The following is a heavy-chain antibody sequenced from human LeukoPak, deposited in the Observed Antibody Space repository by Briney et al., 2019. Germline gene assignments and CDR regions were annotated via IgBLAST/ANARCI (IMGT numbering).Heavy chain of an antibody. Sequence: PSETLSLTCAVYGESFSGYYWSWIRQPPGKGREWIGEINHSGSTNYNPSLKSRVTISVDTSKNQFSLKLSSVTAPDTAVYYCARAPSWGRHAFDIWGQGTMVTVSS. CDR3: ARAPSWGRHAFDI. J-gene: IGHJ3*02. CDR2: INHSGST. CDR1: GESFSGYY. D-gene: IGHD3-16*01. V-gene: IGHV4-34*01.